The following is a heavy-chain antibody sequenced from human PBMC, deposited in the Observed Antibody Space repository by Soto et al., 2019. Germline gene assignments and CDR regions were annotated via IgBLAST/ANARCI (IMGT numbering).Heavy chain of an antibody. Sequence: GGSLRLSCAASGFTVSSNYMSWVRQAPGKGLEWVSVIYSGGSTYYADSVKGRFTISRDNSKNTLYLQMNSLRAEDTAVYYCACEYSSPRAFDYWGQGTLVTVSS. CDR2: IYSGGST. J-gene: IGHJ4*02. D-gene: IGHD6-13*01. CDR1: GFTVSSNY. V-gene: IGHV3-66*01. CDR3: ACEYSSPRAFDY.